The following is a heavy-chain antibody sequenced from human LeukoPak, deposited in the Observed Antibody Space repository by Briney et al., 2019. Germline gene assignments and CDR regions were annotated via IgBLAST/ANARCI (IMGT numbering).Heavy chain of an antibody. CDR2: ISYDGSNK. D-gene: IGHD5-18*01. J-gene: IGHJ3*02. CDR3: ARDVYTAHASDI. CDR1: GFTFSSYA. V-gene: IGHV3-30-3*01. Sequence: GGSLRLSCAASGFTFSSYAMHWVRQAPGKGLEWVAVISYDGSNKYYADSVKGRFTISRDNAKNSLYLQMNSLRAEDTALYHCARDVYTAHASDIWGQGTMVTVSS.